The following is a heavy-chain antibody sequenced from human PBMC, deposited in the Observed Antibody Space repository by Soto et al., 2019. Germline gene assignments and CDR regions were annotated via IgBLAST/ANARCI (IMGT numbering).Heavy chain of an antibody. J-gene: IGHJ6*02. V-gene: IGHV3-23*04. CDR3: ADPGPAPTNHDCYDMDV. CDR2: ISTSGDTI. Sequence: EVQLVESGGGVVQPGGSLRLSCVASGVTFSYYTLSWVRQSPGKGLEWVSGISTSGDTIYYADSVKCRFTISRDNFKNTLYLQMNSLRADDTAVYYCADPGPAPTNHDCYDMDVWGQGTRVNVSS. D-gene: IGHD2-2*01. CDR1: GVTFSYYT.